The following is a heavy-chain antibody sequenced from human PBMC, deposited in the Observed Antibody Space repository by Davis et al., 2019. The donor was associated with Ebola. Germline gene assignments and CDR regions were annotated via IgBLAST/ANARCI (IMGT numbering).Heavy chain of an antibody. V-gene: IGHV1-18*04. J-gene: IGHJ4*02. Sequence: ASSVPVSCQASVYTFPSYGITWVRQAPGQGLEWMGWINPHNGNTNYAQHVQRRVTMTTDTSTSTAYMEVGSLRSDDTAVYYCARAQFPTTSDHWGQGTLVTVSS. CDR2: INPHNGNT. CDR1: VYTFPSYG. CDR3: ARAQFPTTSDH. D-gene: IGHD1-1*01.